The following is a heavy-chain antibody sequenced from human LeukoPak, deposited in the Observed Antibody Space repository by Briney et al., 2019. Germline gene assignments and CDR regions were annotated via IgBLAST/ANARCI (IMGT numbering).Heavy chain of an antibody. V-gene: IGHV4-34*01. D-gene: IGHD3-22*01. CDR3: ARGDYYDSSGYYPFDY. J-gene: IGHJ4*02. CDR1: GGSFSGYY. CDR2: INHSGST. Sequence: SETLSLTCAVCGGSFSGYYWSWIRQPPGKGLEWIGEINHSGSTNYNPSLKSRVTISVDTSKNQFSLKLSSVTAADTAVYYCARGDYYDSSGYYPFDYWGQGTLVTVSS.